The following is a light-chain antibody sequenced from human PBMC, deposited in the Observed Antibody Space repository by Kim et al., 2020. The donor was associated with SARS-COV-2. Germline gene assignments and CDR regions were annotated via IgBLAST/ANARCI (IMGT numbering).Light chain of an antibody. Sequence: SSSEADRVTITCPASQSISSLLAWYQQKPGKAPNLMIYDGSSLEGRAPSRFSGSGSGTEFTLTINNLRPDDLATYYWQQNNNYPYSFGQGTNLEF. CDR2: DGS. CDR3: QQNNNYPYS. CDR1: QSISSL. V-gene: IGKV1-5*01. J-gene: IGKJ2*01.